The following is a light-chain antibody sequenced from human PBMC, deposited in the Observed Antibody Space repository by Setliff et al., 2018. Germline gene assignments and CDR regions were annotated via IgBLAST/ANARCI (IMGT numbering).Light chain of an antibody. V-gene: IGLV1-47*01. CDR1: NSNTGSNY. CDR3: AARDDILSSLV. Sequence: QSALTQPPSASGTPGQRITISCSGSNSNTGSNYVYWYQHLPGTAPTLLIYNNDRWPSGVPGRFFGSKSGTSASLAISGLRSEDEADYFCAARDDILSSLVFGGGTKVTVL. CDR2: NND. J-gene: IGLJ2*01.